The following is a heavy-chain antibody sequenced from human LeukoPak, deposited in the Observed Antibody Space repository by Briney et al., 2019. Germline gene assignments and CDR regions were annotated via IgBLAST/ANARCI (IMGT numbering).Heavy chain of an antibody. D-gene: IGHD3-9*01. V-gene: IGHV3-33*01. CDR3: ARFPPPFDILTGYCDLYYYYGMDV. Sequence: GRTLRLSCAASGLAFCGDGTDGGCEAPDERLGRGAGIWFEVSNKSYADSVKGRFTISRDNYKNTLYLQMTSLRAEDTAVYYCARFPPPFDILTGYCDLYYYYGMDVWGQGTTVTVSS. CDR1: GLAFCGDG. CDR2: IWFEVSNK. J-gene: IGHJ6*02.